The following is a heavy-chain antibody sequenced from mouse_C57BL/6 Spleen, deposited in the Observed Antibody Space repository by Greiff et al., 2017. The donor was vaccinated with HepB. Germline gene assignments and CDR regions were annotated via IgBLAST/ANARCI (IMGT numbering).Heavy chain of an antibody. D-gene: IGHD1-1*01. CDR3: ARYDYGSSYVYFDV. CDR2: INPNYGTT. Sequence: EVHLVESGPELVKPGASVKISCKASGYSFTDYNMNWVKQSNGKSLEWIGVINPNYGTTSYNQKFKGKATLTVDQSSSTAYMQLNSLTSEDSAVYYCARYDYGSSYVYFDVWGTGTTVTVSS. CDR1: GYSFTDYN. V-gene: IGHV1-39*01. J-gene: IGHJ1*03.